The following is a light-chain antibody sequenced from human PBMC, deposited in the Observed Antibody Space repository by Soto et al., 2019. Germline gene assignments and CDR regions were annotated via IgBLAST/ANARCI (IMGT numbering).Light chain of an antibody. CDR1: QSVGNN. CDR3: QQYGDLPLT. CDR2: ATS. V-gene: IGKV3-15*01. J-gene: IGKJ4*02. Sequence: ELVVTQSPATLSVSPGERATLSCRASQSVGNNFAWYQQKPGQAPRLLIFATSTRATGVPARFSGSGSGTEFTLTISSLQSEDFAVYYGQQYGDLPLTFCGGAQWEIE.